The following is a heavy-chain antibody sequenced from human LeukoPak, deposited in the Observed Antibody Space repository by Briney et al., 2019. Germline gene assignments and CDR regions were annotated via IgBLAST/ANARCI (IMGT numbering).Heavy chain of an antibody. CDR2: IVADGGRT. CDR3: AKTRIKGTIEICYPAFDY. Sequence: GGSLRLSCVASGFTFSDYDMSWVRQAPGKGLEWVSDIVADGGRTYYADSVKGRVTISRDNSRDTLHLQMDSLRVDDTAVYYCAKTRIKGTIEICYPAFDYWGQGTLVTVSS. V-gene: IGHV3-23*01. CDR1: GFTFSDYD. J-gene: IGHJ4*02. D-gene: IGHD2-15*01.